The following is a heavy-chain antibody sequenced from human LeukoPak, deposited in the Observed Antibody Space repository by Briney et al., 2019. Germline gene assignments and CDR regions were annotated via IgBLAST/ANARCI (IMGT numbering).Heavy chain of an antibody. J-gene: IGHJ4*02. CDR3: ARDTRTFDY. D-gene: IGHD1-26*01. CDR2: IKQDGSEK. CDR1: GFTFSDYW. Sequence: GGSLRLSCAASGFTFSDYWMHWVRQAPGKGLEWVANIKQDGSEKYYVDSVKGRFTISRDNAKNSLFLQMNSLRAEDTAVYYCARDTRTFDYWGQGTLVTVSS. V-gene: IGHV3-7*01.